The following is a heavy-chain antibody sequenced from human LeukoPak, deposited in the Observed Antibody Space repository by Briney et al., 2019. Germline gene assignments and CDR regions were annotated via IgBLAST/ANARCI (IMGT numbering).Heavy chain of an antibody. CDR2: IYYSGST. CDR1: GGSISSSSYY. V-gene: IGHV4-39*07. D-gene: IGHD3-22*01. Sequence: SETLSLTCTVSGGSISSSSYYWGWIRQPPGKGLEWIGSIYYSGSTYYNPSLKSRVTISVDTSKNQFSLKLSSVTAADTAVYYCASSEDTYYYDSSGYYCAFDIWGQGTMVTVSS. J-gene: IGHJ3*02. CDR3: ASSEDTYYYDSSGYYCAFDI.